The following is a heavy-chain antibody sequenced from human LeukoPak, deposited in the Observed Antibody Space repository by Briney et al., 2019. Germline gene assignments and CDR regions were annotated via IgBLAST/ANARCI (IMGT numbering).Heavy chain of an antibody. CDR1: GGSISSSSYY. V-gene: IGHV4-39*01. CDR3: ARRVKMSTSNYYYYGMDV. CDR2: IYYSGST. Sequence: SETLSLTCTVSGGSISSSSYYWGWIRQPPGKGLEWIGSIYYSGSTYYNPFLKSRVTISVDTSKNQFSLKLSSVTAADTAVYYCARRVKMSTSNYYYYGMDVWGRGTTVTVSS. J-gene: IGHJ6*02. D-gene: IGHD5-24*01.